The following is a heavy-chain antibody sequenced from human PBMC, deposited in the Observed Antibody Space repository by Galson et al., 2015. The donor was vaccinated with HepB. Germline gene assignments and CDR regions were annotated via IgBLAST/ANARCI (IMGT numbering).Heavy chain of an antibody. CDR1: GFTFSSYS. CDR3: ARGYQLLYEYLPESFDY. V-gene: IGHV3-48*01. D-gene: IGHD2-2*02. J-gene: IGHJ4*02. CDR2: ISSSSSTI. Sequence: SLRLSCAASGFTFSSYSMNWVRQAPGKGLEWVSYISSSSSTIYYADSVKGRFTVSRDKAKNSLYLQMKSLRAEDTAVYYCARGYQLLYEYLPESFDYWGQGTLVTVSS.